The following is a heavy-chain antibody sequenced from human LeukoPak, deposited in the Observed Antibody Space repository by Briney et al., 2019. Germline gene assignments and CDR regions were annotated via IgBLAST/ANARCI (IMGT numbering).Heavy chain of an antibody. Sequence: ASVKVSCKASGYTFTDYNMHWVRQAPGQGPEWMGWMSPHSDDTNYAQKFRGRVTMTRDTSITTAYMELTTLTSDDTAVYYCVRDLYMASPSPDYWGRGTLVTVSS. CDR1: GYTFTDYN. CDR2: MSPHSDDT. J-gene: IGHJ4*02. D-gene: IGHD4-11*01. CDR3: VRDLYMASPSPDY. V-gene: IGHV1-2*02.